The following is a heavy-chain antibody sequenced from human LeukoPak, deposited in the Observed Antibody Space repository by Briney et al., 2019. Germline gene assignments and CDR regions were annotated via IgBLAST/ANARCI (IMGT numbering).Heavy chain of an antibody. D-gene: IGHD3-3*01. CDR3: AKHIYGVVSIQQ. CDR1: TFTFSNHA. V-gene: IGHV3-15*01. CDR2: IRSKTDGGTT. Sequence: PGGSLRLSCEGFTFTFSNHAMTWVRQAPGKGLEWVGRIRSKTDGGTTDYAVSVQGRFTISRDDSKNTLYLQMSSLKTEDTAVYYCAKHIYGVVSIQQWGQGTLVTVSS. J-gene: IGHJ1*01.